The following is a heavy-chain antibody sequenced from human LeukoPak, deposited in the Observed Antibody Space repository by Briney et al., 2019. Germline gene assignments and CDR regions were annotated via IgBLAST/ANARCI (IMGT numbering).Heavy chain of an antibody. Sequence: SETLSLTCTVSGGSISSCYWSWIRQPAGKGLEWIGRICTSGSTNYNPSLKSRVTMSVDTSKNQFSLKLSSVTAADTAVYYCARDRSSSSWYWFDPWGQGTLVTVSS. CDR2: ICTSGST. V-gene: IGHV4-4*07. CDR3: ARDRSSSSWYWFDP. CDR1: GGSISSCY. J-gene: IGHJ5*02. D-gene: IGHD6-13*01.